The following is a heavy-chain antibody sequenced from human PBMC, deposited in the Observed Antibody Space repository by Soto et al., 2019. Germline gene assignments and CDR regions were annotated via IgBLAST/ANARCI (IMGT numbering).Heavy chain of an antibody. J-gene: IGHJ4*02. CDR3: AREWPHLDC. CDR1: GFTVSSNY. CDR2: IYSGGST. V-gene: IGHV3-53*01. Sequence: LRLSCAASGFTVSSNYMSWVRQAPGKGLEWVSVIYSGGSTFYADSVKGRFTISRDNSKNMVYLQMNRMRAEDTAVYYCAREWPHLDCWGQGTLVTVSS.